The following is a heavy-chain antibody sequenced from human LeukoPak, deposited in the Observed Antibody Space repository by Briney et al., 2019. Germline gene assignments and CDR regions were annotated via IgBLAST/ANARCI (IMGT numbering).Heavy chain of an antibody. Sequence: GGSLRLSCAASGFTFSSYAMSWVRQAPGKGLEWVSAMRGNGGSTEYVDSVRGRFIISRDNSRNTLYLQMNSLRAEDTAVYYCAKSITAAGTYAFDIWGQGTVVTVSS. D-gene: IGHD6-13*01. V-gene: IGHV3-23*01. CDR3: AKSITAAGTYAFDI. CDR2: MRGNGGST. CDR1: GFTFSSYA. J-gene: IGHJ3*02.